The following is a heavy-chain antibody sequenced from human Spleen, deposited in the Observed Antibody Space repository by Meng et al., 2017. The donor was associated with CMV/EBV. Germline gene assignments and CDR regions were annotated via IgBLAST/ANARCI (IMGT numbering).Heavy chain of an antibody. V-gene: IGHV3-23*01. CDR1: GFSFTKYA. CDR2: VTGSGGST. J-gene: IGHJ4*02. CDR3: ARGGKVGAKSPLDY. D-gene: IGHD1-26*01. Sequence: GESLKISCTPSGFSFTKYAMTWVRQAPGKGLDWVSTVTGSGGSTYYADSVKGRFTISRDNSKNTLYLQMNSLRAEDTAVYYCARGGKVGAKSPLDYWGQGTLVTVSS.